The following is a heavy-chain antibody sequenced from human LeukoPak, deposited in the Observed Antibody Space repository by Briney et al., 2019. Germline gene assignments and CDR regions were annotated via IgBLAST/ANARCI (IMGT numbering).Heavy chain of an antibody. V-gene: IGHV1-69*05. Sequence: SVTVSCKASGGTFSSYAISWVRQAPGQGLEWMGGIIPIFGTANYAQKFQGRVTITTDESTSTAYMELSSLRSEDTAVYYCAREAIQDIVVVPAATGYFDYWGQGTLVTVSS. CDR2: IIPIFGTA. CDR3: AREAIQDIVVVPAATGYFDY. J-gene: IGHJ4*02. D-gene: IGHD2-2*01. CDR1: GGTFSSYA.